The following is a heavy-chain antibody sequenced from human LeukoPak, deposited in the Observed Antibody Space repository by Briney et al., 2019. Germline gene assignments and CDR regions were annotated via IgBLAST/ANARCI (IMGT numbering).Heavy chain of an antibody. D-gene: IGHD3-10*01. CDR3: AKDRSLLWFGGFDY. CDR1: GFTFSSYG. CDR2: IRYDGSNK. J-gene: IGHJ4*02. V-gene: IGHV3-30*02. Sequence: GGSLRLSCAASGFTFSSYGMHWVRQAPGKGLEWVAVIRYDGSNKYYADSVKGRFTISRDNSKNTLYLQMNSLRAEDTAVYYCAKDRSLLWFGGFDYWGQGTLVTVAS.